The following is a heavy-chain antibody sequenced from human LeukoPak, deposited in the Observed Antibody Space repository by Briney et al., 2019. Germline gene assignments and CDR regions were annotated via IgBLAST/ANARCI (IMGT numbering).Heavy chain of an antibody. J-gene: IGHJ5*02. V-gene: IGHV4-59*08. CDR1: GGSISSHY. CDR2: VSDSGNT. Sequence: SETLSLTCTVSGGSISSHYWSWIRQPPGKGLEWIGYVSDSGNTVYNPSLKSRVTILRDTSKTQFSLRLSSVTAADTAVYYCARHATGSYSVPWLDPWGQGTLVTVSS. CDR3: ARHATGSYSVPWLDP. D-gene: IGHD3-10*01.